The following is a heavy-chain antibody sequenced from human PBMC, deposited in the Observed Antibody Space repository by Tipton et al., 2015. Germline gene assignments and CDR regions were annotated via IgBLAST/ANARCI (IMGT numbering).Heavy chain of an antibody. CDR1: GDSVSSNSAA. J-gene: IGHJ5*02. D-gene: IGHD6-13*01. Sequence: LRLSCAISGDSVSSNSAAWNWIRQSPSRGLEWLGRTYYRSKWYNDYAVSVKSRITITPDTSKNQFTLHLNSVTPDDTAMYYCARGAQHSTWSWGQGTLVTVSS. CDR2: TYYRSKWYN. CDR3: ARGAQHSTWS. V-gene: IGHV6-1*01.